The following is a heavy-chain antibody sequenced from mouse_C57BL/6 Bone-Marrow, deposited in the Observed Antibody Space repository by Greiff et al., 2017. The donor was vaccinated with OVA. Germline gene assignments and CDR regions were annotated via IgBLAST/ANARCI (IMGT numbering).Heavy chain of an antibody. CDR3: ARHPVYYDYDEWCAY. J-gene: IGHJ3*01. CDR1: GFTFSSYG. CDR2: ISSGGSYT. Sequence: DVKLQESGGDLVKPGGSLKLSCAASGFTFSSYGMSWVRQTPDKRLEWVATISSGGSYTYYPDSVKGRFTISRDNAKNTLYLQMSSLKSEDTAMYYCARHPVYYDYDEWCAYWGQGTLVTVSA. V-gene: IGHV5-6*02. D-gene: IGHD2-4*01.